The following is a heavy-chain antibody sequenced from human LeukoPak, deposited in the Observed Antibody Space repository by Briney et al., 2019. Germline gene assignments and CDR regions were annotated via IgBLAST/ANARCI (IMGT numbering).Heavy chain of an antibody. CDR2: ISSAGSYI. D-gene: IGHD3-3*01. CDR1: GFTFSDYY. CDR3: ARVGGGYDFWSGYLHAFDI. V-gene: IGHV3-11*04. J-gene: IGHJ3*02. Sequence: GGSLRLSCAASGFTFSDYYMSWIRQAPGKGLEWVSSISSAGSYIFYADSMKGRFTISRDNAKNSLYLQMNSLRGEDTAVYHCARVGGGYDFWSGYLHAFDIWGQGTMVAVSS.